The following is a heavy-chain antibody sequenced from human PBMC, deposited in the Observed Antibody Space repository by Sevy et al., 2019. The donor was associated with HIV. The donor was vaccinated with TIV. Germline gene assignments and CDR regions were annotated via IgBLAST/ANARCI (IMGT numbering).Heavy chain of an antibody. CDR3: ARSSNGALDY. J-gene: IGHJ4*02. V-gene: IGHV3-7*01. Sequence: GGSLRLSCAASGFTFSSYWMSWVRQAPGKGLEWMAYIKEDGSEENYVDSVKGRFTISRDNAKNSLYLQMNSLRAEDTAVYYCARSSNGALDYWGQGTLVTVSS. D-gene: IGHD2-2*01. CDR2: IKEDGSEE. CDR1: GFTFSSYW.